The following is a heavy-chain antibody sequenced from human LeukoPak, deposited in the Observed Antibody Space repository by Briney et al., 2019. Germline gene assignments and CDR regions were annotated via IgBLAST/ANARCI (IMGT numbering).Heavy chain of an antibody. CDR3: ARGPDYGDYVFGY. V-gene: IGHV4-4*02. D-gene: IGHD4-17*01. CDR1: GGSISSSNW. CDR2: IYHSEST. Sequence: PSETLSLTCAVSGGSISSSNWWSWVRQTPGKGLEWIGEIYHSESTNYNPSLKSRVTISVDKSKNQFSLKLSSVTAADTAVYYLARGPDYGDYVFGYWGQGTLVTVSS. J-gene: IGHJ4*02.